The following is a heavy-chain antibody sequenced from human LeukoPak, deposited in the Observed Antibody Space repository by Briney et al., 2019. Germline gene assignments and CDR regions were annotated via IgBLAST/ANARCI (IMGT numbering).Heavy chain of an antibody. CDR2: INNVGSHI. CDR1: GFTFSDYY. Sequence: PGGSLRLSCAASGFTFSDYYMSWIRQAPGKGLEWVSSINNVGSHIYYADSVKGRFTISRDNAKNSLYLQMNSLRAEDTAVYYCAINVVGATHFDYWGQGTLVTVSS. V-gene: IGHV3-11*04. CDR3: AINVVGATHFDY. J-gene: IGHJ4*02. D-gene: IGHD1-26*01.